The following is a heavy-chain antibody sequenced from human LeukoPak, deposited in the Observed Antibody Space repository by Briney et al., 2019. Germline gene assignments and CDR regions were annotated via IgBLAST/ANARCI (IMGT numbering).Heavy chain of an antibody. D-gene: IGHD5-24*01. CDR3: ARVDGYRYYFDY. CDR1: GGSISSSSYY. V-gene: IGHV4-39*01. CDR2: IYYSGST. J-gene: IGHJ4*02. Sequence: PSETLSLTCTVSGGSISSSSYYWGWIRQPPGRGLEWIGSIYYSGSTYYNPSLKSRVTISVDTSKNQFSLKLSSVTAADTAVYYCARVDGYRYYFDYWGQGTLVTVSS.